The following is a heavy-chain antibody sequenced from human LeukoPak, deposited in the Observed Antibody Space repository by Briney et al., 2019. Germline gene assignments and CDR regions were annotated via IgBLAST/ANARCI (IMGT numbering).Heavy chain of an antibody. CDR2: ITAGGGTT. CDR1: GFTFSIYA. CDR3: AKDESIAAPGGAFDI. Sequence: GGSLRLSCAASGFTFSIYAMSWVRQSPGKGLEWVSSITAGGGTTNYEDSVKGRFTISRDNSKNTLYLQMNSLRAEDTAVYYCAKDESIAAPGGAFDIWGQGTMVTVSS. V-gene: IGHV3-23*01. D-gene: IGHD6-6*01. J-gene: IGHJ3*02.